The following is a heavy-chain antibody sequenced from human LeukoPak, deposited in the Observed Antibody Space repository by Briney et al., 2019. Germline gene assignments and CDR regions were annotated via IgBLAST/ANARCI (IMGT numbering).Heavy chain of an antibody. CDR1: GYTFTNYG. V-gene: IGHV1-18*01. J-gene: IGHJ4*02. CDR3: ARDEGEWESRNY. CDR2: ISAYTGKT. D-gene: IGHD1-26*01. Sequence: ASLKFSCKASGYTFTNYGIMWVRQAPGQGLEWMGWISAYTGKTKYIEKYQGRVTMTTDSSTNTAYMEMRRLTLDDTAVYYCARDEGEWESRNYWGQGTQVIVSS.